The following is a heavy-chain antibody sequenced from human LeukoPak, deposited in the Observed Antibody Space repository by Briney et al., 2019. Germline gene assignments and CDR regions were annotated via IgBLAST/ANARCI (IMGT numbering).Heavy chain of an antibody. D-gene: IGHD6-19*01. CDR2: FYDSGST. CDR1: GGSLSSSSYY. V-gene: IGHV4-39*01. Sequence: SETLSLTCTVSGGSLSSSSYYWGWIRQPPGRGLEWIGTFYDSGSTYYNPSLKSRVTISVDTSKNQFSLNLSSVAAADTAVYYCARHLTSGWYGVKYWGQGTLVTVSS. J-gene: IGHJ4*02. CDR3: ARHLTSGWYGVKY.